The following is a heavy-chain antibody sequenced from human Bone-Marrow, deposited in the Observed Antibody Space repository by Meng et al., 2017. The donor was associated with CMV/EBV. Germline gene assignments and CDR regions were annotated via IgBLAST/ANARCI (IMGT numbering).Heavy chain of an antibody. J-gene: IGHJ4*02. CDR2: IYWDDDK. CDR1: GCSLSTSGVC. V-gene: IGHV2-5*02. Sequence: HIPLTEPRPPLVKPTHTLTLTSPFSGCSLSTSGVCVGWIRQPPGKALEWLALIYWDDDKRYSPSLKSRLTITKDTSKNQVVLTMTNMDPVDTATYYCAHTPITMVRGVDWGQGTLVTVSS. D-gene: IGHD3-10*01. CDR3: AHTPITMVRGVD.